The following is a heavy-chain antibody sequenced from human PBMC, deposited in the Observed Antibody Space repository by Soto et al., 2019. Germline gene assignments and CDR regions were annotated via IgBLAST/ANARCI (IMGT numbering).Heavy chain of an antibody. V-gene: IGHV1-18*01. CDR1: GYTFTSYG. CDR2: ISAYNGNT. D-gene: IGHD3-3*01. J-gene: IGHJ6*02. CDR3: AREYQVLRFLEWLSPRDYYYYGMDV. Sequence: QVQLVQSGAEVKKPGASVKVSCKASGYTFTSYGISWVRQAPGQGLEWMGWISAYNGNTNYAQKLQGRVTMTKDTATSTAYMELRSLRSDETAVYYCAREYQVLRFLEWLSPRDYYYYGMDVWGQGTTVTVSS.